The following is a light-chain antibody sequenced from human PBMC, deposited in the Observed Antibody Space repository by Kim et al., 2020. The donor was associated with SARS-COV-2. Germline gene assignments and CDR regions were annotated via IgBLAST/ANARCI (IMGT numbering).Light chain of an antibody. Sequence: GKTVTTPFTRTSDTSATNYVQWYQQRPGRAPTTVIYEDYQRPSGVPDRFSASIDISSNSASLTISGLKTEDEADYYCQSYDSSTWVFGGGTQLTVL. V-gene: IGLV6-57*03. CDR1: SDTSATNY. J-gene: IGLJ3*02. CDR3: QSYDSSTWV. CDR2: EDY.